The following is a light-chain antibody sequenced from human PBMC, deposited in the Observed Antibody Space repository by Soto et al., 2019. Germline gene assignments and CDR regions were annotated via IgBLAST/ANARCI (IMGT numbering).Light chain of an antibody. CDR2: GAS. CDR1: QSVSNSY. V-gene: IGKV3-20*01. Sequence: EIVLTQSPGNLSLSPGERATLSCRASQSVSNSYLAWYQQRPGQAPRLLIYGASSRATGIPDRFSGSGSGTDFTLTISRLEPEDFAVYYCQQYGSSRTFGQGTKVEIK. J-gene: IGKJ1*01. CDR3: QQYGSSRT.